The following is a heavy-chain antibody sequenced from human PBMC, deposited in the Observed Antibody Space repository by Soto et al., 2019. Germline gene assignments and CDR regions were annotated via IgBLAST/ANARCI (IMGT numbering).Heavy chain of an antibody. CDR2: ISSGGGDT. D-gene: IGHD3-10*01. CDR1: GFTFSNYA. V-gene: IGHV3-23*01. J-gene: IGHJ6*02. Sequence: GGSLRPSWAASGFTFSNYAMTWVRQALGKGQEWVSTISSGGGDTYHADAVKGRFTISRDNSKNMLYLQMRSLRTDDTAVYFGAKSEVPKIILFEMAVLGQGTTVTDSS. CDR3: AKSEVPKIILFEMAV.